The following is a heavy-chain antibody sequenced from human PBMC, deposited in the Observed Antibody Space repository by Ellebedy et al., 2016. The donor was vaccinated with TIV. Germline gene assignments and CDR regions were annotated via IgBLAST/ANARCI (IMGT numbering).Heavy chain of an antibody. Sequence: LRLXCTVSGGSISSGDYYWSWIRQPPGKGLEWIGYIYYSGSTYYNPSLKSRVTISVDTSKNQFSLKLSSVTAADTAVYYCAGGVPHYDILTGYSTIDWFDPWGQGTLVTVSS. J-gene: IGHJ5*02. CDR1: GGSISSGDYY. CDR3: AGGVPHYDILTGYSTIDWFDP. V-gene: IGHV4-30-4*01. D-gene: IGHD3-9*01. CDR2: IYYSGST.